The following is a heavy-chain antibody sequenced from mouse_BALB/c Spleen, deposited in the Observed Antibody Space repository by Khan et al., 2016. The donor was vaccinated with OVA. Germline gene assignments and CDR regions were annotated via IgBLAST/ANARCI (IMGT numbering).Heavy chain of an antibody. Sequence: EVELVVSGGGLVQPGGSRKLSCAASGFTFSSFGMHWVRQAPEKGLAPVAYISGGSSNIYYADTVKGRFTISSDNPKNTLLLKIAGLRTKSTAMDDCARERYDNSMDYWGQGTSVTVSS. CDR3: ARERYDNSMDY. CDR2: ISGGSSNI. D-gene: IGHD2-14*01. J-gene: IGHJ4*01. V-gene: IGHV5-17*02. CDR1: GFTFSSFG.